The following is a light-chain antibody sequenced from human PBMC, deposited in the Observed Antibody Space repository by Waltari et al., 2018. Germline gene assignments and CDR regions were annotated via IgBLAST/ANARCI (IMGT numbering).Light chain of an antibody. CDR3: GSRDSNGDVI. J-gene: IGLJ2*01. CDR2: GKN. V-gene: IGLV3-19*01. CDR1: ILRTYY. Sequence: SSELTQDPAVSVALGQTVRISCQGDILRTYYPNWCQQKPGQAPILVIYGKNNRPSGIPARFSASTSGDTASFTITVAQAEDEAVCYCGSRDSNGDVIFGGGTKLTVL.